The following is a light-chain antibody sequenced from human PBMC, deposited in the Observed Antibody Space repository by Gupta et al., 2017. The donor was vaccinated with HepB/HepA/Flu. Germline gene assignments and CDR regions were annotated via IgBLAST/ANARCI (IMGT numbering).Light chain of an antibody. J-gene: IGLJ3*02. CDR1: RSNIGAPYD. CDR2: NNN. CDR3: QSYDSSVSGRV. V-gene: IGLV1-40*01. Sequence: HSMLPLPLSVSRAPAHLQPLSVTGRRSNIGAPYDVHWYQQLPGTAATLLIYNNNNRPSGVPDRFSGSKSGTSASLAITGLQAEDEGDYFCQSYDSSVSGRVFGGGTKLTVL.